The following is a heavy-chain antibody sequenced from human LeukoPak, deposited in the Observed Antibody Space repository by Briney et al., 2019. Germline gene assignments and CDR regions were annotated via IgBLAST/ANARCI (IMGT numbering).Heavy chain of an antibody. CDR1: GFTFSNYA. CDR2: ISGSGDST. Sequence: GGSLRLSCAASGFTFSNYAMSWIRQAPGKGLEWVSAISGSGDSTYYADSVKGRFTISRDNSKNTLYLQMNSLRAEDTAVCYCAKSRGVAGFDYWGQGTLVTVSS. CDR3: AKSRGVAGFDY. J-gene: IGHJ4*02. V-gene: IGHV3-23*01. D-gene: IGHD6-19*01.